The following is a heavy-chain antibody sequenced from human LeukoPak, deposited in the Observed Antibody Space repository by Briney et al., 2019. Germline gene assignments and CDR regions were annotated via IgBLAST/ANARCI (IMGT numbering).Heavy chain of an antibody. Sequence: SETLSLSCTVSGGSISSYYWSWIRQPPGKGLEWIGYIYYSGSTNYNPSLKRRVTISVDTSKNQFSLKLSSVTAADTAVYYCARANSPVRYFDWLYLDYWGQGTLVTVSS. CDR3: ARANSPVRYFDWLYLDY. J-gene: IGHJ4*02. CDR1: GGSISSYY. D-gene: IGHD3-9*01. CDR2: IYYSGST. V-gene: IGHV4-59*01.